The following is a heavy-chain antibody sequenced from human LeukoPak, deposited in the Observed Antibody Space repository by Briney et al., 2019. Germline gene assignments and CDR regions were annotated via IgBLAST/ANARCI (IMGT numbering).Heavy chain of an antibody. V-gene: IGHV1-69*05. CDR3: ARDLVLGYYYDSSGYSQGFFDY. D-gene: IGHD3-22*01. J-gene: IGHJ4*02. CDR2: IIPIFGTA. CDR1: GYTFTSYY. Sequence: SVKVSCKASGYTFTSYYMHWVRQAPGQGLEWMGRIIPIFGTANYAQKFQGRVTITTDESTSTAYMELSSLRSEDTAVYYCARDLVLGYYYDSSGYSQGFFDYWGQGTLVTVSS.